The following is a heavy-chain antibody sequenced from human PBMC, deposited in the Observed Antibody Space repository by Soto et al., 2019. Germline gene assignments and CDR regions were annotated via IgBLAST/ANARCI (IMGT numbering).Heavy chain of an antibody. CDR1: GFAFGDYA. CDR2: IRSKAYGGTT. Sequence: PLRLSCAASGFAFGDYAMSWFRQDPGKGLEWVGFIRSKAYGGTTEYAASVKGRFTISRDDSKSIAYLQMNSLKTEDTAVYYCTRWSVDTAMAYWGQGILVTVSS. D-gene: IGHD5-18*01. V-gene: IGHV3-49*03. CDR3: TRWSVDTAMAY. J-gene: IGHJ4*02.